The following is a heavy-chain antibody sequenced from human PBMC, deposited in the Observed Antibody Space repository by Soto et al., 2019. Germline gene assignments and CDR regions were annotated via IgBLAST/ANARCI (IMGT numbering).Heavy chain of an antibody. V-gene: IGHV3-15*01. CDR1: GFTFSNAW. D-gene: IGHD3-3*01. CDR2: IKSKTDGGTT. J-gene: IGHJ4*02. CDR3: TTEERITIFGVVIGSSFDY. Sequence: LRLSCAASGFTFSNAWMSWVRQAPGKGLEWVGRIKSKTDGGTTDYAAPVKGRFTISRDDSKNTLYLQMNSLKTEDTAVYYCTTEERITIFGVVIGSSFDYWGQGTLVTVSS.